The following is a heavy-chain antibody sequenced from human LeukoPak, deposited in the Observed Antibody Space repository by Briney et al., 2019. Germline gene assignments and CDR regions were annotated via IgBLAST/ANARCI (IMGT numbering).Heavy chain of an antibody. J-gene: IGHJ6*02. CDR2: INHSGST. CDR3: ATTTGTTYFYYYYYGMDV. D-gene: IGHD1-1*01. Sequence: SETLSLTCAVYGGSFSGYYWSWIRQPPGKGLEWIGEINHSGSTNYNPSLKSRVTISVDTSKNQFPLKLSSVTAADTAVYYCATTTGTTYFYYYYYGMDVWGQGTTVTVSS. CDR1: GGSFSGYY. V-gene: IGHV4-34*01.